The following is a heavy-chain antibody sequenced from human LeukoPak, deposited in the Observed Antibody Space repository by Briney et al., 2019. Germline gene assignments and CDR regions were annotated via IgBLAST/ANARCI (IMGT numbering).Heavy chain of an antibody. V-gene: IGHV4-61*01. D-gene: IGHD6-13*01. Sequence: SETLSLTCTVSGDSVRTSNYYWSWIRQPPGKGLEWIGYIHYSGNTNYNTSLKSRVTISVDTSKSQFSLKLSSVTAADTAVYYCARVAAAAGKGPLFDYWGQGTLVTVSS. J-gene: IGHJ4*02. CDR3: ARVAAAAGKGPLFDY. CDR2: IHYSGNT. CDR1: GDSVRTSNYY.